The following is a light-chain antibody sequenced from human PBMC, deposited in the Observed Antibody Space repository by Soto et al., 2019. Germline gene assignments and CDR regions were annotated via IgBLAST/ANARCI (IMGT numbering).Light chain of an antibody. V-gene: IGKV1-6*01. J-gene: IGKJ1*01. CDR2: AAS. CDR3: LQHFNFSWT. Sequence: AIQMTQSPSSLSASVGDRVTITCRASRDIGNDLGWYQQKPGKAPKHLIFAASNLQSGVPSRFSGGGSGTDFTLTISSLQADDFATYYCLQHFNFSWTFGHGTKVETK. CDR1: RDIGND.